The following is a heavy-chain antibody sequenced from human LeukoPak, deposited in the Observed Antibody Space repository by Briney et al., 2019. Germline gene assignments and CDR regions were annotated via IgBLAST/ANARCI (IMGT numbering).Heavy chain of an antibody. CDR3: AKDGGIVGLPTDY. Sequence: GGSLRLSCAASGFTFSSYGMHWVRQAPGKGLEWVAVISYDGSNKYYADSMKGRFTISRDNSKNTLYLQMNSLRAEDTAVYYCAKDGGIVGLPTDYWGQGTLVTVSS. CDR1: GFTFSSYG. CDR2: ISYDGSNK. J-gene: IGHJ4*02. V-gene: IGHV3-30*18. D-gene: IGHD2-15*01.